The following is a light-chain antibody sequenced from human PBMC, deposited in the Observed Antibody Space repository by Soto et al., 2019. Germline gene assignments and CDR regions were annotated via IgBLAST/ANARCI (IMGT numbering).Light chain of an antibody. CDR2: DAS. J-gene: IGKJ2*01. Sequence: EIVLTQSPATLSLSPGERATLSCRASQSVSSYLAWYQQNPGQAPSLLIYDASNRATGIPARFSGSGSGPDFTLTIRSLEPEDFAFYYCQQRSNWPGTFGQGTKLQIK. CDR3: QQRSNWPGT. V-gene: IGKV3-11*01. CDR1: QSVSSY.